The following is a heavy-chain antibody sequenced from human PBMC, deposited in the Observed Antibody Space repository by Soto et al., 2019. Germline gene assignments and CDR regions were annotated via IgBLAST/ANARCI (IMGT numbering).Heavy chain of an antibody. J-gene: IGHJ6*02. D-gene: IGHD3-22*01. CDR1: GFTFSDYG. CDR3: ARGDSSGYYVPAYYYYYYGMEV. V-gene: IGHV3-33*01. CDR2: IWHDGRHE. Sequence: LRLSCAASGFTFSDYGMHWVRQSPGKGLEWLALIWHDGRHEFYAASVRGRFTISRDNSKNTLYLQMNSLRAEDTAVYYCARGDSSGYYVPAYYYYYYGMEVWGQGNTVTVSS.